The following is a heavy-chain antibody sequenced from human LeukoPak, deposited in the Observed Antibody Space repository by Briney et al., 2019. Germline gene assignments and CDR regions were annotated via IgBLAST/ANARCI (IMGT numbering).Heavy chain of an antibody. CDR2: ISGGGGST. CDR3: AKGDYGDYVGWFDP. J-gene: IGHJ5*02. Sequence: GGSLRRSGAASGFTFSSYAMSWVGQGPGKGREGVSAISGGGGSTYYADSVKGRFTISRDNSKNTLYLQMNSLRAEDTAVYYCAKGDYGDYVGWFDPWGQGTLVTVSS. V-gene: IGHV3-23*01. CDR1: GFTFSSYA. D-gene: IGHD4-17*01.